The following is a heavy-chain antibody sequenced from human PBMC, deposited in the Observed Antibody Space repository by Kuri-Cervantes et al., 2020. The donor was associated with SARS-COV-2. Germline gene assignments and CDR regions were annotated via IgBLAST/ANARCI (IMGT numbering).Heavy chain of an antibody. Sequence: ASVKVSCKASGYTFTGYYMQWVRQAPGQGLEWMGWINPNSGGTNYAQKFQGRVTMTRDTSISTAYMELSSLRSEDTAVYYCARGRARYSSGWLRPDILYYYMDVWGKGTTVTVSS. V-gene: IGHV1-2*02. CDR2: INPNSGGT. J-gene: IGHJ6*03. D-gene: IGHD6-19*01. CDR3: ARGRARYSSGWLRPDILYYYMDV. CDR1: GYTFTGYY.